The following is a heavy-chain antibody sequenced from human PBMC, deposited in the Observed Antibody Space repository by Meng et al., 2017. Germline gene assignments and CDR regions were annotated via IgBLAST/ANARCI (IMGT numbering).Heavy chain of an antibody. D-gene: IGHD6-19*01. Sequence: GESLKISCAASGFTFSSYAMHWVRPAPGKGLEWVAVISYDGSNKYYADSVKGRFTISRDNSKNTLYLQMNSLGAEDTAVYYCARAAVSTFAYYRIVSSVAGTRAYGMDVWGQGTTVTVSS. CDR1: GFTFSSYA. CDR3: ARAAVSTFAYYRIVSSVAGTRAYGMDV. CDR2: ISYDGSNK. J-gene: IGHJ6*02. V-gene: IGHV3-30*01.